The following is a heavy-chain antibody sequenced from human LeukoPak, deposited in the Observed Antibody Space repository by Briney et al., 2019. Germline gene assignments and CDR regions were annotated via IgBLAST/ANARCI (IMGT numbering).Heavy chain of an antibody. V-gene: IGHV3-53*01. D-gene: IGHD3-10*01. J-gene: IGHJ4*02. Sequence: GGSLRLSCAASGFTFSSYWMHWVRQAPGKGLEWVSILYSGGGTDYADSVKGRFTIFRDNSKNTVYFQMNSLRAEDTAVYYCASTRGVDLDYWGQGTQVTVSS. CDR2: LYSGGGT. CDR1: GFTFSSYW. CDR3: ASTRGVDLDY.